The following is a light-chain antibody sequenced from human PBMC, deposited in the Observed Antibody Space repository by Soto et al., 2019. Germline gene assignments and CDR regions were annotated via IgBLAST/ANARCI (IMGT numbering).Light chain of an antibody. Sequence: QSVLTQPPSVSAAPGQKVTLSCSGSSSNIGDNYVSWYQQFPGTAPKLLIYDNDKRPSGIPDRFSGSKSGTSATLGISGLQAGDEADYYCGTWDSSLSAVVFGGGTKLTVL. CDR3: GTWDSSLSAVV. CDR2: DND. J-gene: IGLJ2*01. CDR1: SSNIGDNY. V-gene: IGLV1-51*01.